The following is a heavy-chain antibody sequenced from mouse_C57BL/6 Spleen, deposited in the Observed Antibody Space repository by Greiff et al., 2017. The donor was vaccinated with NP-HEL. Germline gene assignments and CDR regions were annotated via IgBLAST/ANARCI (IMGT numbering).Heavy chain of an antibody. V-gene: IGHV8-12*01. Sequence: QVQLQQSGPGILQSSHSLSLTCSFSGFSLSTSGMGVSWIRQPSGKGLEWLAHIYWDDDKRYNPSLKSRLTISKDTSRNQVCLKITSVDTADTATYYCAVGAAQATGFAYWGQGTLVTVSA. CDR3: AVGAAQATGFAY. D-gene: IGHD3-2*02. CDR1: GFSLSTSGMG. J-gene: IGHJ3*01. CDR2: IYWDDDK.